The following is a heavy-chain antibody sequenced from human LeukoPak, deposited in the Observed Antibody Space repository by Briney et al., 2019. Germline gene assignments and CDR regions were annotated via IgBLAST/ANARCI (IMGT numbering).Heavy chain of an antibody. D-gene: IGHD5-18*01. CDR3: ARGASGYSYG. J-gene: IGHJ4*02. V-gene: IGHV4-4*07. CDR2: IYPSGTT. CDR1: GGSISGNL. Sequence: SETLSLTCTVSGGSISGNLWSWIRQPAGKGLEWIGRIYPSGTTNYSPSLKSRVTMSVDTSKKHSSLRLSSVTAADTAVYYCARGASGYSYGWGQGTLVTVSS.